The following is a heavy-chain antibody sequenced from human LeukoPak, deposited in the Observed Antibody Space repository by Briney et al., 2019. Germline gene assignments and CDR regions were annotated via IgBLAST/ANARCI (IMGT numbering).Heavy chain of an antibody. CDR3: ARAFLYYFDSSGYYRAFDI. V-gene: IGHV3-48*03. D-gene: IGHD3-22*01. CDR2: ISSSGSDI. CDR1: GFTFSSYE. Sequence: GGSLRLSCAASGFTFSSYEMNWVRQAPGKGREGVSYISSSGSDIDYADSVKGRFTIYRDNAKTSLYLQMSSLRAEDTAVYYCARAFLYYFDSSGYYRAFDIWGQGTMVTVSS. J-gene: IGHJ3*02.